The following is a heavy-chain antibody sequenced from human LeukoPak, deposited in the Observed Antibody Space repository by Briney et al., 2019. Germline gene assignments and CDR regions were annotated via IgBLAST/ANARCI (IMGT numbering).Heavy chain of an antibody. CDR1: GYIFTSYY. J-gene: IGHJ3*02. CDR3: ARGRNYYDSSRYYYEGDAFDI. CDR2: INPSGGGI. V-gene: IGHV1-46*01. Sequence: GASVKVSCKASGYIFTSYYMYWVRQAPGQGLEWMGIINPSGGGIRYAQKFQGRVTMTRDTSTSTVYTELSSLRSEDTAVYYCARGRNYYDSSRYYYEGDAFDIWGQGTMVTVSS. D-gene: IGHD3-22*01.